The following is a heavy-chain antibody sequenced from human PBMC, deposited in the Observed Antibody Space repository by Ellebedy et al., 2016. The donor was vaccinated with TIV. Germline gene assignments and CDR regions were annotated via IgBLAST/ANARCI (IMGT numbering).Heavy chain of an antibody. Sequence: PGGSLRLSCAASGFTFSLYAMIWVRQAPEKGLEWVSGISSSGDSTYYADSVKGRFTVSRDNSKNTLFLQVNSLRAEDTAVYYCIFKGMSARLYWGQGTLVTVSS. D-gene: IGHD6-6*01. CDR1: GFTFSLYA. J-gene: IGHJ1*01. CDR2: ISSSGDST. CDR3: IFKGMSARLY. V-gene: IGHV3-23*01.